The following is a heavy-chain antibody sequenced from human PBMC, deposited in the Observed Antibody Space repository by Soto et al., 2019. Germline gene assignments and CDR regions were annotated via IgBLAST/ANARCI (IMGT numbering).Heavy chain of an antibody. D-gene: IGHD6-13*01. Sequence: SQTLSLTCAISGDSVSSNSAAWNWIRQSPSRGLEWLGRTYFRSKWYNGYAVSVKSRRTINPDTSTNQFSLQLNSVTPEDTAVYYCARDTAAAGPDFDYWGQGTLVAVSA. CDR1: GDSVSSNSAA. J-gene: IGHJ4*02. CDR3: ARDTAAAGPDFDY. CDR2: TYFRSKWYN. V-gene: IGHV6-1*01.